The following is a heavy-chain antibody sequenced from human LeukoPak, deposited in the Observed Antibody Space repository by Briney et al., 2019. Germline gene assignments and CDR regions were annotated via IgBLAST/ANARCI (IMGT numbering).Heavy chain of an antibody. J-gene: IGHJ4*02. V-gene: IGHV4-39*07. D-gene: IGHD4-17*01. CDR3: ARGGYGDYTY. CDR2: MYYSGST. Sequence: SETLSLTCTVSGDSISSDNYYWGWIRQPPGKGLEWIGGMYYSGSTYYHPSFKSRVTISVDTSKNQFSLKVTSVTAADTAVYYCARGGYGDYTYWGQGTLVTVSS. CDR1: GDSISSDNYY.